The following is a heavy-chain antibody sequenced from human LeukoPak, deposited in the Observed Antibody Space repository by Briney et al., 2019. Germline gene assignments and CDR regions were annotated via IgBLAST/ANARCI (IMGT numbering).Heavy chain of an antibody. CDR2: INHSGST. Sequence: PSETLSLTCAVYGGSFSGYYWSWIRQPPGKGLEWIGEINHSGSTNYNPSLKSRITISVDTSKNQFSLKLSSVAAADTAVYYCARGLSAIVYWGQGTLVTVSS. J-gene: IGHJ4*02. V-gene: IGHV4-34*01. CDR1: GGSFSGYY. D-gene: IGHD2-15*01. CDR3: ARGLSAIVY.